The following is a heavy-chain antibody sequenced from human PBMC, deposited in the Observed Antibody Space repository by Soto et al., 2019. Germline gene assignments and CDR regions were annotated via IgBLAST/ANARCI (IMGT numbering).Heavy chain of an antibody. V-gene: IGHV3-11*01. Sequence: QVQLVESGGGLVKPGGSLRLSCAASGFTFSDYYMSWIRQAPGKGLEWVAYISSSGSTIYYADSVKGRFTISRDNAKNPLYLQMNSLRAEDTAVYYCARALYGSGSYSTLRYYYYYYYMDVWGKGTTVTVSS. CDR3: ARALYGSGSYSTLRYYYYYYYMDV. CDR2: ISSSGSTI. D-gene: IGHD3-10*01. CDR1: GFTFSDYY. J-gene: IGHJ6*03.